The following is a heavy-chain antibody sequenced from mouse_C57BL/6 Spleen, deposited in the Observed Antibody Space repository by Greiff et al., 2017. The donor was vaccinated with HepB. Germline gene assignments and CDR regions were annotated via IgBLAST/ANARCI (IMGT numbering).Heavy chain of an antibody. CDR2: IDPSDSYT. J-gene: IGHJ2*01. D-gene: IGHD1-1*01. CDR3: ARSYYGSSRFDY. CDR1: GYTFTSYW. V-gene: IGHV1-69*01. Sequence: VQLQQPGAELVMPGASVKLSCKASGYTFTSYWMHWVKQRPGHGLEWIGEIDPSDSYTNYNQKFKGKSTLTVDKSSSTAYMQLSSLTSEDSAVYYCARSYYGSSRFDYWGQGTTLTVSS.